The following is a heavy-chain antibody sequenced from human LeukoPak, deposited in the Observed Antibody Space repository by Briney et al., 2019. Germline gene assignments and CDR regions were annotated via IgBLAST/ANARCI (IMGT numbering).Heavy chain of an antibody. CDR2: ISGSGAST. V-gene: IGHV3-23*01. CDR3: ARDPSSIVATIRYYYYYGMDV. J-gene: IGHJ6*02. D-gene: IGHD5-12*01. Sequence: GGSLRFSCAASGFTFSSYAMKWVRQALGKGLEWVSAISGSGASTYYADSVKGRFTISRDNSKNTLYLQMNSLRAEDTAVYYCARDPSSIVATIRYYYYYGMDVWGQGTTVTVSS. CDR1: GFTFSSYA.